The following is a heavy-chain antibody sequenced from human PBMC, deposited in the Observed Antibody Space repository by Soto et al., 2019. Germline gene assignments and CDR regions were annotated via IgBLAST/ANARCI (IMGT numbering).Heavy chain of an antibody. CDR1: GFSLSTSGMC. J-gene: IGHJ6*02. CDR2: IDWDDDK. Sequence: SGPTLVNPTQTLTLTCTFSGFSLSTSGMCVSWIRQPPGKALEWLALIDWDDDKYYSTSLKTRLTISKDTSKNQVVLTMTNMDPVDTATYYCARNPGIHTAMVTLHYYGMDVWGQGTTVTVS. D-gene: IGHD5-18*01. V-gene: IGHV2-70*01. CDR3: ARNPGIHTAMVTLHYYGMDV.